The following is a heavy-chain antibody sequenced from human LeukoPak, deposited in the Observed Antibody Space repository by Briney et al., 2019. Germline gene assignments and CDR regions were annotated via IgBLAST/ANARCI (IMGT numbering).Heavy chain of an antibody. CDR1: GYTFSGYY. J-gene: IGHJ4*02. V-gene: IGHV1-2*02. D-gene: IGHD3-10*01. Sequence: ASVKVSCKASGYTFSGYYMNWVRQAPGQGLEWMGWINPNSGGTNYAQKFQGRVTMTRDTSISTAYMDLSRLRSDDTAVYYCVSSLQAGSGRHWGQGTLVTVSS. CDR3: VSSLQAGSGRH. CDR2: INPNSGGT.